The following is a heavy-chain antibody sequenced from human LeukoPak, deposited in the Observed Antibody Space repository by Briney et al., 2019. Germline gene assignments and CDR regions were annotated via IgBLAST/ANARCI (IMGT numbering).Heavy chain of an antibody. J-gene: IGHJ4*02. CDR3: ARGPRSIYGSGSYPFFFDY. V-gene: IGHV4-34*01. CDR1: GGSFSGHY. CDR2: INHSGST. D-gene: IGHD3-10*01. Sequence: AEILSLTCAVYGGSFSGHYWSWIRQPPGRGLEWMGEINHSGSTNYNPSLKSRVTISVDTSKNQFSLKLSSVTAADTAVYYCARGPRSIYGSGSYPFFFDYWGQGTLVTVSS.